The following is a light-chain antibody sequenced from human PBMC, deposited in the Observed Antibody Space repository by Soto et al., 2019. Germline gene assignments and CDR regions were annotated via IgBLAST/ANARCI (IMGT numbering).Light chain of an antibody. J-gene: IGLJ3*02. CDR3: NSYTSSSTFV. CDR2: EVS. CDR1: SSDVGDYNY. Sequence: QSVLTQPASVSGSPGQSITISCTGTSSDVGDYNYVSWYQQHPGKAPKLMIYEVSDRPSGVSNRFSGSKSGNTASLTISGLQAEDEADYYCNSYTSSSTFVFGGGTKLTVL. V-gene: IGLV2-14*01.